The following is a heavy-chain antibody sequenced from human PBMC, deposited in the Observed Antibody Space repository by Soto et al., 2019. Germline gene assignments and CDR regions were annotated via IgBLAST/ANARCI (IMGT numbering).Heavy chain of an antibody. V-gene: IGHV6-1*01. D-gene: IGHD2-8*01. Sequence: SQTLSLTCAISGDSVSSNSAAWNWIRQSPSRGLEWLGRTYYRSKWYNDYAVSVKSRITINPDTSKNQFSLQLNSVTPEDTAVYHCARDCTNGVCYPSYHYGMDVWGQGTTVTVSS. CDR3: ARDCTNGVCYPSYHYGMDV. J-gene: IGHJ6*02. CDR1: GDSVSSNSAA. CDR2: TYYRSKWYN.